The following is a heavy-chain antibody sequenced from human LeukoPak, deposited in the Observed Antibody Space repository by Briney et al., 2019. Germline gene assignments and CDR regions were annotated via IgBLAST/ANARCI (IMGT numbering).Heavy chain of an antibody. Sequence: SVKVSCKASGGTFSSYAISWVRQAPGQGLEWMGGIIPIFGTANYAQKFQGRVTITADESTSTAYMELSSLRSEDTAVYYCERGPSGSYYSEYFQHWGQGTLSPSPQ. CDR3: ERGPSGSYYSEYFQH. V-gene: IGHV1-69*01. CDR2: IIPIFGTA. CDR1: GGTFSSYA. D-gene: IGHD1-26*01. J-gene: IGHJ1*01.